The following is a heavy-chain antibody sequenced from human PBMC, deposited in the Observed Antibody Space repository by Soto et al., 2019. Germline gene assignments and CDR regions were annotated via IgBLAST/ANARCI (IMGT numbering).Heavy chain of an antibody. CDR2: ISAYNGNT. V-gene: IGHV1-18*01. CDR1: GYTFTSYG. D-gene: IGHD3-3*01. Sequence: ASVKVSCKASGYTFTSYGISWVRQAPGQGLEWMGWISAYNGNTNYAQKLQGRVTMTTDTSTSTAYMELRSLRSDDTAVYYCARMVEDFWSEDDYYYYMDVWGKGTTVTVSS. J-gene: IGHJ6*03. CDR3: ARMVEDFWSEDDYYYYMDV.